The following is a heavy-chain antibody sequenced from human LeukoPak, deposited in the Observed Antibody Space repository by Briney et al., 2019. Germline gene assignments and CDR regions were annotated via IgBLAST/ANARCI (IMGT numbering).Heavy chain of an antibody. CDR2: IIPIFGTA. D-gene: IGHD6-13*01. CDR1: GGTFSSYA. V-gene: IGHV1-69*05. J-gene: IGHJ4*02. CDR3: ARDKQQLGIFDY. Sequence: GASVKVSCKASGGTFSSYAISWVRQAPGQGLEWMGGIIPIFGTANYAQKFQGRVTMTRDMSTSTVYMELSSLRSEDTAVYYCARDKQQLGIFDYWGQGTLVTVSS.